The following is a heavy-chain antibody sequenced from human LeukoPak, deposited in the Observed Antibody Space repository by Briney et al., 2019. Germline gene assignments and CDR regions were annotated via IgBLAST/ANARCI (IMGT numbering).Heavy chain of an antibody. J-gene: IGHJ5*02. CDR1: GYSFTSYW. D-gene: IGHD2-15*01. Sequence: GESLKISCKGSGYSFTSYWIGWVRQMPGKGLEWVGIIYPGDSDTRYSPSFQGRVTISVDKSISTAYLQWGSLKASDIAMYYCARHVAPDCSGGSCYSNWFDPWGQGTLVTVSS. V-gene: IGHV5-51*01. CDR2: IYPGDSDT. CDR3: ARHVAPDCSGGSCYSNWFDP.